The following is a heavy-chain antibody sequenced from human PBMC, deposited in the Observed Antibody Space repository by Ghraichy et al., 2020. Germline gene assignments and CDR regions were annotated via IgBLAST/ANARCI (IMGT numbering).Heavy chain of an antibody. D-gene: IGHD3-10*01. CDR2: MSSGGTTI. Sequence: GGSLRLSCAASGFTFSDYYMSWIRLAPGKGLEWVSYMSSGGTTIYYADSVKGRFTISRDNAKNSLYLQMNSLRAEDTAVYYCARVGFGELGTPDYWGQGTLVTVSS. J-gene: IGHJ4*02. CDR3: ARVGFGELGTPDY. V-gene: IGHV3-11*01. CDR1: GFTFSDYY.